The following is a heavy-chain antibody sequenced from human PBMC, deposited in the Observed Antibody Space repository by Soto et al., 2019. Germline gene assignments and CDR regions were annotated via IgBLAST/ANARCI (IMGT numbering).Heavy chain of an antibody. CDR1: GYTFTSYG. J-gene: IGHJ4*02. Sequence: QVQLVQSGAEVKKPGASVKVSCKASGYTFTSYGISWVRQAPGQGLEWMGWISTYNGNTNYAQKLQGRVTMTTDTSTITAYMELRSLRSHDTAVYCCARDRALELGDYWGQGTLFTFSS. V-gene: IGHV1-18*01. CDR2: ISTYNGNT. CDR3: ARDRALELGDY. D-gene: IGHD1-26*01.